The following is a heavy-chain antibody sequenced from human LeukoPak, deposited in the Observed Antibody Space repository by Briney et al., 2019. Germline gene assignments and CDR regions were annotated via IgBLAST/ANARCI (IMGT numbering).Heavy chain of an antibody. CDR1: GFTFSTYS. D-gene: IGHD3-10*01. J-gene: IGHJ4*02. CDR3: ARGRGLTLSYHYFDY. V-gene: IGHV3-48*02. Sequence: GGSLRLSCAASGFTFSTYSMNWVRQAPGKGLEWVSYISSSGNTIYYADSVKGRFTISRDNAKNSLYLQLNSLRDEDTAVCYCARGRGLTLSYHYFDYWGQGTLVTVSS. CDR2: ISSSGNTI.